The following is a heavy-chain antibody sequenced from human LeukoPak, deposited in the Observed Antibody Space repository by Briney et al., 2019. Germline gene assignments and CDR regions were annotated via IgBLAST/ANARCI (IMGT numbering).Heavy chain of an antibody. D-gene: IGHD3-16*01. CDR2: INSDGSST. V-gene: IGHV3-74*01. CDR3: AREGGEDAFDI. Sequence: SGGSLRLSCAASGFTFSSYWMHWVRQAPGKGLVWVSRINSDGSSTSYADSVKGRFTISRDNAKNTLYLQMNSLRAEDTAVYYCAREGGEDAFDIWGQGTMVTVSS. J-gene: IGHJ3*02. CDR1: GFTFSSYW.